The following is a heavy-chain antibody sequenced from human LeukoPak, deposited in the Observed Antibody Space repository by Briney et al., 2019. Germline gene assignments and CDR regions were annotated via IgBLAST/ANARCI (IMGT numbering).Heavy chain of an antibody. CDR2: TSSYTGNT. CDR1: GYTFNSSY. CDR3: TRRPYFDY. Sequence: ASVKVSCKASGYTFNSSYMHWVRQAPGQGLEWMGWTSSYTGNTNYAQHLQDRVTMTTDTSTSTAYMELRSLTSDDTATYYCTRRPYFDYWGQGTLVTVSS. V-gene: IGHV1-18*04. J-gene: IGHJ4*02.